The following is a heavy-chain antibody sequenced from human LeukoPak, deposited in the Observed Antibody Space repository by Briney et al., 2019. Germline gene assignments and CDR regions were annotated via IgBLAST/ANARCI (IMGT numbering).Heavy chain of an antibody. Sequence: ASVKVSCKASGYTFASYGISWVRQAPGQGLEWMGWISGYNGNTHYEQKLQGRVTMTTDTSTSTAYMELRSLRSDDTAVYYCARLGGARGSYWGQGTLVTVSS. CDR3: ARLGGARGSY. CDR2: ISGYNGNT. J-gene: IGHJ4*02. V-gene: IGHV1-18*01. D-gene: IGHD3-16*01. CDR1: GYTFASYG.